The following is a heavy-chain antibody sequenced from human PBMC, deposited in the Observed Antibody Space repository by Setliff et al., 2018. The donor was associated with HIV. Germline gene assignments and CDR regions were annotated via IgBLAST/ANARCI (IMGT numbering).Heavy chain of an antibody. CDR2: ISSHIGKNT. J-gene: IGHJ4*02. V-gene: IGHV3-11*04. CDR3: ARDFTELASFDY. D-gene: IGHD1-1*01. CDR1: GFSFRDYY. Sequence: LRLSCAASGFSFRDYYMNWIRQAPGKGLEWVSYISSHIGKNTNYADSVKGRFTISRDNTNNLLYLQMNSLRAEDTAIYFCARDFTELASFDYWGQGTLVTVSS.